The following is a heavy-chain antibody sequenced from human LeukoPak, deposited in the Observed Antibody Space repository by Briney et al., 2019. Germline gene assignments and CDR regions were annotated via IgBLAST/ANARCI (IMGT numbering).Heavy chain of an antibody. J-gene: IGHJ4*02. CDR2: ISGSGGST. CDR1: GLAFSSYA. CDR3: AKVERKWERN. V-gene: IGHV3-23*01. D-gene: IGHD1-26*01. Sequence: GGSLRLSCAASGLAFSSYAMSWVRQAPGKGLEWVSAISGSGGSTYYADSVKGRFTISRDNSKNTLYLLMNSLRAEDTAVYCCAKVERKWERNWGQGTLATVSS.